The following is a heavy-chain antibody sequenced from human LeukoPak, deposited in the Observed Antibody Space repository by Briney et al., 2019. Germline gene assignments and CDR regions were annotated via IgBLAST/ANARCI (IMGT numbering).Heavy chain of an antibody. J-gene: IGHJ6*02. Sequence: SVKVSCKASGGTFSSYAISWVRQAPGQGLEWMGRVIPILGIANYAQKFQGRVTITADKSTSTAYMELSSLRSEDTAVYYCARDYYDSSGYYYYYYGMDVWGQGTTVTVSS. V-gene: IGHV1-69*04. D-gene: IGHD3-22*01. CDR1: GGTFSSYA. CDR2: VIPILGIA. CDR3: ARDYYDSSGYYYYYYGMDV.